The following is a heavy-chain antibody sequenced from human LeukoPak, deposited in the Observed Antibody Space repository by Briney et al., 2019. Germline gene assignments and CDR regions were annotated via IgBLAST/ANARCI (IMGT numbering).Heavy chain of an antibody. CDR2: ISYDGSDK. D-gene: IGHD2/OR15-2a*01. V-gene: IGHV3-30*03. CDR3: ARGPDSMTSFDF. CDR1: GFTFSTYD. Sequence: GGSLRLSCAASGFTFSTYDMHWVRQAPGKGLEWAAVISYDGSDKYYADSVKGRFTISRDNSKNTLYLQMNSLRAEDTAVYYCARGPDSMTSFDFWGQGTLVTVSS. J-gene: IGHJ4*02.